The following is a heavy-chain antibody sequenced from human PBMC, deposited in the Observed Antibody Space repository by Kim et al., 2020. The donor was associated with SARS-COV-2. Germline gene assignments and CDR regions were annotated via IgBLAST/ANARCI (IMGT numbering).Heavy chain of an antibody. J-gene: IGHJ4*02. D-gene: IGHD6-13*01. Sequence: GGSLRLSCAASGFTFSSYWMIRVRQAPGKGLVWVSRVNTDGSTTGYADSVKGRFTISRDNAKNTLYLQMNSLTAEDTGVYYCTRDYYSSPDYWGQGTLVTVSS. V-gene: IGHV3-74*01. CDR1: GFTFSSYW. CDR3: TRDYYSSPDY. CDR2: VNTDGSTT.